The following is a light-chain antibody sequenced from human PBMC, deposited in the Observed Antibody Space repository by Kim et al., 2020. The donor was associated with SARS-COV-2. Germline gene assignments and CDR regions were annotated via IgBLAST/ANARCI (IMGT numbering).Light chain of an antibody. CDR3: QSYDSSNVV. CDR1: SGNIASNY. V-gene: IGLV6-57*02. Sequence: NFMLTQPHSVSASPGKTVTISCTGSSGNIASNYVQWYQQRPGSAPTTLIYEDNQRLSGVPDRFSGSIDSSSNSASLTISGLKSEDEADYYCQSYDSSNVVFGGGTRLTVL. J-gene: IGLJ3*02. CDR2: EDN.